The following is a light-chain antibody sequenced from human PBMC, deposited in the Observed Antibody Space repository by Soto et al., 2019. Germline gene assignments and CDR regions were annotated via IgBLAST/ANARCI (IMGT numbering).Light chain of an antibody. V-gene: IGKV2-28*01. Sequence: DIVMTQSPLSLPVTPGEAVSISCRSSQSLLHKNGNTYFNWYLPKPGQSPQVLIYMGFRRASGVPDRFSGSGSGTYFTLTISRVEAEDAGVYYCMQTLQLPRTFGQGTKVEIK. CDR3: MQTLQLPRT. CDR1: QSLLHKNGNTY. J-gene: IGKJ1*01. CDR2: MGF.